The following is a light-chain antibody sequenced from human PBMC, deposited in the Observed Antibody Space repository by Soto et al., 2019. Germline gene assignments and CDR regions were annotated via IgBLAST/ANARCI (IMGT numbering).Light chain of an antibody. CDR2: STN. J-gene: IGLJ3*02. CDR1: SGSVSTSYY. V-gene: IGLV8-61*01. Sequence: QTVVTQEPSFSVSPGGTVTLTCDLSSGSVSTSYYPSWYQQTPGQPPRTLIYSTNTRSSGVPDRFSGSILGNKAALTIAGAQADDESDYYCVLYMGSGISVFGGGTQLTVL. CDR3: VLYMGSGISV.